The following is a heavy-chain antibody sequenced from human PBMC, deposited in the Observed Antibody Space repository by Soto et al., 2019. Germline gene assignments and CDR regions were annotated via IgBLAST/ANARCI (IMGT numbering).Heavy chain of an antibody. CDR3: ARESGYPLDY. CDR2: INAGDDNT. V-gene: IGHV1-3*01. Sequence: QVQLVQSGAEVKKPGASVKVSCKASGYTFTNYVMHWVRQAPGQRLEWMGSINAGDDNTKYSQKFQGRVTITTDTSARTAYMELSSLRSEDTAVYYCARESGYPLDYWGQGTLVTVSS. CDR1: GYTFTNYV. J-gene: IGHJ4*02. D-gene: IGHD3-22*01.